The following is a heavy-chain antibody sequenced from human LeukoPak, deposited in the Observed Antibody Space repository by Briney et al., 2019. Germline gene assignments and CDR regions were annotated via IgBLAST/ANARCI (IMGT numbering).Heavy chain of an antibody. J-gene: IGHJ4*02. CDR2: INHSGST. D-gene: IGHD2/OR15-2a*01. CDR3: ARGSSLHVIPLEYPTHCDY. CDR1: GGSFSNYY. Sequence: SETLSLTCAVYGGSFSNYYWSWIRQPPGKGLEWIGEINHSGSTNYNPSLKSRVTISLDTSKNQVSLKLISVTAADTAVYFCARGSSLHVIPLEYPTHCDYWGQGTVVSVS. V-gene: IGHV4-34*01.